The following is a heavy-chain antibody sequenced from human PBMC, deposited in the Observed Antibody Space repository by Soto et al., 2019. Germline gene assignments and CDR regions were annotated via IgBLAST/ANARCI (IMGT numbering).Heavy chain of an antibody. CDR2: ISGSGGST. D-gene: IGHD1-26*01. CDR1: GFTFSSYA. V-gene: IGHV3-23*01. J-gene: IGHJ4*02. CDR3: AKVEYSVVGANSPGY. Sequence: GGSLRLSCAASGFTFSSYAMSWVRQAPGRGLEWVSAISGSGGSTYYADSVKGRFTISRDNSKNTLYLQMNSLRAEDTAVYYCAKVEYSVVGANSPGYWGQGTLVTVSS.